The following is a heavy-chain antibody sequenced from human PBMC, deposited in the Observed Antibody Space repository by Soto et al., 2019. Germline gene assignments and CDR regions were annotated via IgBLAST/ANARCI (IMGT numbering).Heavy chain of an antibody. J-gene: IGHJ6*02. CDR1: GGSISSGGYY. Sequence: SETLSLTCTVSGGSISSGGYYWSWIRQHPGKGLEWIGYIYYSGSTYYNPSLKSRVTISVDTSKNQFSLKLSSVTAADTAVYYCARDRRPWLQNYYYGMDVWGQGTTVTVSS. D-gene: IGHD5-12*01. CDR3: ARDRRPWLQNYYYGMDV. V-gene: IGHV4-31*03. CDR2: IYYSGST.